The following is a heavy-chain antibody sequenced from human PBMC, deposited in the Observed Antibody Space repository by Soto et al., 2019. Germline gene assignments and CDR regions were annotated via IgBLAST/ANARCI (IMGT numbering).Heavy chain of an antibody. CDR1: GYTFTSYA. V-gene: IGHV1-3*01. J-gene: IGHJ4*02. D-gene: IGHD4-17*01. CDR2: INAGNGNT. CDR3: ARDDSGDFYFDY. Sequence: ASVKGSCKASGYTFTSYAMHWGRQAPGQRLEWMGWINAGNGNTKYSQKFQGRVTITRDTSASTAYMELSSLRSEDTAVYYCARDDSGDFYFDYWGQGTLVTVSS.